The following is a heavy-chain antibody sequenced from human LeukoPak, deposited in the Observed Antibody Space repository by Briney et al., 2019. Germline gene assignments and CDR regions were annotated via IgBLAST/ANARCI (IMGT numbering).Heavy chain of an antibody. CDR1: GSTFSNYA. V-gene: IGHV3-23*01. J-gene: IGHJ6*02. CDR3: AKSRVGESIYGMDV. Sequence: GGSLRLSCVASGSTFSNYAMTWVRQAPGKGLEWVSAINDSGGSTYYADSVKGRLTISRDNPKNTLYLQMNSLRAEDTAVYYCAKSRVGESIYGMDVWGQGTTVTVSS. D-gene: IGHD3-16*01. CDR2: INDSGGST.